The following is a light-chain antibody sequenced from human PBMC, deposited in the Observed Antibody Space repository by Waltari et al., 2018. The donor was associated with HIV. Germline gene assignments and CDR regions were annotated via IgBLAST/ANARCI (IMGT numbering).Light chain of an antibody. CDR2: AAS. CDR1: QGISSY. V-gene: IGKV1-8*01. CDR3: QQYDSYPRT. J-gene: IGKJ2*01. Sequence: AIRMTQSPSSFSASTGDRVTITCRASQGISSYFAWYQQKPGKAPKLLIYAASTLQSGVPSRFSGSGSGTDFTLTISCLQSEDFATYYCQQYDSYPRTFGQGTKLEIK.